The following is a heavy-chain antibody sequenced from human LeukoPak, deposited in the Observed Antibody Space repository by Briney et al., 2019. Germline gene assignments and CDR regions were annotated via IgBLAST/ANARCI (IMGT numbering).Heavy chain of an antibody. J-gene: IGHJ4*02. CDR1: GGTSSSYA. V-gene: IGHV1-69*04. CDR3: ASRHCSSTSCYARGYSYGY. CDR2: IIPILGIA. Sequence: ASVKVSCKASGGTSSSYAISWVRQAPGQGLEWMGRIIPILGIANYAQKFQGRVTITADKSTSTAYMELSSLRSEDTAVYYCASRHCSSTSCYARGYSYGYWGQGTLVTVSS. D-gene: IGHD2-2*01.